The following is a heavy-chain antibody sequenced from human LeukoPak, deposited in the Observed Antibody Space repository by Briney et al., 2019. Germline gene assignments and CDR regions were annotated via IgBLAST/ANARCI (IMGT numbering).Heavy chain of an antibody. J-gene: IGHJ4*02. Sequence: GESLKISCKGSGYSFTTNWITWVRQMPGKGLEWMGIISPGDTEIRYSPSFQGQVTISADKSISTAYLQWSSLKASDTAMYYCARASRDGYNQNFDYWGQGTLVTVSS. V-gene: IGHV5-51*01. CDR2: ISPGDTEI. D-gene: IGHD5-24*01. CDR1: GYSFTTNW. CDR3: ARASRDGYNQNFDY.